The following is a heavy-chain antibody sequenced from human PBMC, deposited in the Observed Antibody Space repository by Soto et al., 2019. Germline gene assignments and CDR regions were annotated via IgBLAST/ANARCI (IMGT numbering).Heavy chain of an antibody. J-gene: IGHJ4*02. Sequence: GGSLRLSCGASGFTFSNYAMSWVRQAPGKGLEWVSGISGSGYSSYYADSVKGRFTISRDNSKRTLYLQMNSLRAEDTAVYYCAKDEGVIGYCTNGVCYTFDSWGQGTLVTVSS. V-gene: IGHV3-23*01. CDR3: AKDEGVIGYCTNGVCYTFDS. CDR2: ISGSGYSS. CDR1: GFTFSNYA. D-gene: IGHD2-8*01.